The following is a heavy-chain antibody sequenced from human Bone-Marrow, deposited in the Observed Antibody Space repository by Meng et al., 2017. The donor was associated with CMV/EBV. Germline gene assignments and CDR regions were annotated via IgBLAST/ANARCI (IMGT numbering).Heavy chain of an antibody. J-gene: IGHJ4*02. Sequence: GESLKISCAASGFTVSSNYMSWVRQAPGKGLEWVSVIYSGGSTYYADSVKGRFTISRDNSKNTLYLQMNSLRAEDTAVYYCARVYCSSTSCYKEFDYWGQGTRVTVSS. CDR3: ARVYCSSTSCYKEFDY. V-gene: IGHV3-53*01. D-gene: IGHD2-2*02. CDR2: IYSGGST. CDR1: GFTVSSNY.